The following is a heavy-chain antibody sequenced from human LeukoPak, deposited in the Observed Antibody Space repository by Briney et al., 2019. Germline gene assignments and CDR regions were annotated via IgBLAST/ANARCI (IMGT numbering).Heavy chain of an antibody. Sequence: SETLSLTCTVSGGSISSYYWSWIRQPPGKGLEWIGYIYYSGSTNYNPSLKSRVTISVDTSKNQFSLKLSSVTAADTAVYYCARVDSGYENYYYYYMDVWGKGTTVTVSS. D-gene: IGHD5-12*01. CDR3: ARVDSGYENYYYYYMDV. J-gene: IGHJ6*03. CDR2: IYYSGST. V-gene: IGHV4-59*01. CDR1: GGSISSYY.